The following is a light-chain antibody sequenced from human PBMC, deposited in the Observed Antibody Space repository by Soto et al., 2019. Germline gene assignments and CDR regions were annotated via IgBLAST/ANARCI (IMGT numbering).Light chain of an antibody. Sequence: EIVMTQSPATLSVSPGERATLSCRASQSVSSSLAWYQQKAGQAPRLLIYGASTRATGIPARFGGSWSGTEFTLTISSLQSEDLAVYYCQQYNNWWTFGQGTKVDIK. CDR2: GAS. CDR1: QSVSSS. J-gene: IGKJ1*01. V-gene: IGKV3-15*01. CDR3: QQYNNWWT.